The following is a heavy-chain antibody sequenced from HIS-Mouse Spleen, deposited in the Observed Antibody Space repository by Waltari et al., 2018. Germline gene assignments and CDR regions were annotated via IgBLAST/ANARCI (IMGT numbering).Heavy chain of an antibody. CDR3: AREIPYSSSWYDWYFDL. D-gene: IGHD6-13*01. J-gene: IGHJ2*01. V-gene: IGHV4-39*07. CDR2: IYYSGST. CDR1: GGSISRLSYY. Sequence: QLQLQESGPGLVKPSETLSLTCTVSGGSISRLSYYWGWIRQHPGKGLEWIGSIYYSGSTYYNPSLKSRVTISVDTSKNQFSLKLSSVTAADTAVYYCAREIPYSSSWYDWYFDLWGRGTLVTVSS.